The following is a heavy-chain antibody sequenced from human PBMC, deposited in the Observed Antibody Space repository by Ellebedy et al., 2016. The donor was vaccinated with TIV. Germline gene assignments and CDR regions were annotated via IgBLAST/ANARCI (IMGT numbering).Heavy chain of an antibody. V-gene: IGHV3-33*01. D-gene: IGHD4-17*01. Sequence: GESLKISXAASGFTFSSYGMHWVRQAPGKGLEWVAVIWYDGSNKYYADSVKGRFTISRDNSKNTLYLQMNSLRAEDTAVYYCARGGHGDSRYFDLWGRGTLVTVSS. CDR2: IWYDGSNK. J-gene: IGHJ2*01. CDR3: ARGGHGDSRYFDL. CDR1: GFTFSSYG.